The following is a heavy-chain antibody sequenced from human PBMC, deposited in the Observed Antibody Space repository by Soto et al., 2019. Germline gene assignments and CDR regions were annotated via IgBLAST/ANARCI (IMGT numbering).Heavy chain of an antibody. CDR1: GFTVSSNY. CDR3: ARQTHLFGELST. J-gene: IGHJ5*02. V-gene: IGHV3-53*02. D-gene: IGHD3-10*01. Sequence: EVQLVETGGGLIQPGGSLRLSCAASGFTVSSNYMNWVRQSPGKGLEWVSVIYSGGTTYYTDSVKGRFTIFRDNSKNTLYLHMSTLRAEDTAVYYCARQTHLFGELSTWGQGTLVTVSS. CDR2: IYSGGTT.